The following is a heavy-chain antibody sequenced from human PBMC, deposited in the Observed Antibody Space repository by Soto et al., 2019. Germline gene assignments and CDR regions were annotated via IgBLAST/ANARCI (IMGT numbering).Heavy chain of an antibody. J-gene: IGHJ4*02. D-gene: IGHD5-12*01. CDR3: EREGIRLRSSI. CDR1: VFSCASCL. Sequence: VVSLILSCAASVFSCASCLIQGVRQAPVKWVLWVSRIMIDWSYTNYAYSVKGRFTISRDNAKNTLYLQMNSLRAEDTAVYYCEREGIRLRSSIWGQGNLVTVSS. CDR2: IMIDWSYT. V-gene: IGHV3-74*01.